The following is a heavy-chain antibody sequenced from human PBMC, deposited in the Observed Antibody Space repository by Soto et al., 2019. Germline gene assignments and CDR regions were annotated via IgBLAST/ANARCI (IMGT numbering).Heavy chain of an antibody. Sequence: PSETLSLTCTVSGGSISSGGYYWSWIRQHPGKGLEWIGYIYYSGSTYYNPSLKSRVTISVDTSKNQFSLKLSSVTAADTAVYYCARNRYGSGADYYYMDVWGKGTTVTVSS. D-gene: IGHD3-10*01. CDR3: ARNRYGSGADYYYMDV. J-gene: IGHJ6*03. CDR2: IYYSGST. V-gene: IGHV4-31*03. CDR1: GGSISSGGYY.